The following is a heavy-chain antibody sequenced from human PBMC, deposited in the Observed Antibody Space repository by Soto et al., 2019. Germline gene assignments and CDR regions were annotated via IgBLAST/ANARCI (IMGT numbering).Heavy chain of an antibody. V-gene: IGHV4-39*01. D-gene: IGHD3-22*01. J-gene: IGHJ4*02. CDR2: IYYSGST. CDR3: ARQTKDYYDSSGYYVN. CDR1: GGSISSSSYY. Sequence: QLQLQESGPGLVKPSETLSLTCTVSGGSISSSSYYWGWLRQPPGKGLEWIGSIYYSGSTFYNPSLKSRDTIPVDTSKNQLSLKLSSVTAADTAVYYCARQTKDYYDSSGYYVNWGQGTLVTVSS.